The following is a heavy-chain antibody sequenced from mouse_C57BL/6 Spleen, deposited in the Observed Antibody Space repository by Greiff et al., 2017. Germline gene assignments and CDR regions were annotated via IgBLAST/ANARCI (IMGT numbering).Heavy chain of an antibody. CDR1: GYTFTSYW. V-gene: IGHV1-53*01. D-gene: IGHD1-1*01. CDR3: ARERYPYAMDY. J-gene: IGHJ4*01. Sequence: VQLQESGTELVKPGASVKLSCKASGYTFTSYWMHWVKPRPGQGLEWIGNINPSNGGTNYNEKFKRQATLTLDKSSSTAYMQLSSLTSEDSAVYYCARERYPYAMDYWGQGTSVTVSS. CDR2: INPSNGGT.